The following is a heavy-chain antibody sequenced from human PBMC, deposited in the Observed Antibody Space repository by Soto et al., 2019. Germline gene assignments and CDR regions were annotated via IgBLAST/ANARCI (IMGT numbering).Heavy chain of an antibody. Sequence: GGSLRLSCAASGFTFSSYSMNWVRQAPGKGLEWVSYIRSSSTTIYYTDSVKGRFTISRDNAKNSLYLQMNTLRAEDTAVYYCARGERQLPPGLNYYYYMDVWGKGTTVTVSS. V-gene: IGHV3-48*01. CDR3: ARGERQLPPGLNYYYYMDV. J-gene: IGHJ6*03. CDR1: GFTFSSYS. CDR2: IRSSSTTI. D-gene: IGHD6-13*01.